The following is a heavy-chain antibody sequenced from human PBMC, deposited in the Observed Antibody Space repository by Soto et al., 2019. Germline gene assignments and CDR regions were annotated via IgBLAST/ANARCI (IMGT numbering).Heavy chain of an antibody. CDR1: GGSVSGFY. CDR2: INHSGTT. V-gene: IGHV4-34*01. J-gene: IGHJ4*02. CDR3: ARDSSGYKRFDY. D-gene: IGHD3-22*01. Sequence: SETLSLTCAVYGGSVSGFYWNWIRQPPGKGLEWIGDINHSGTTNYNPSLKSRLTISVDTSKNQFSLKLTSVTAADTAVYYCARDSSGYKRFDYWGQGTLVTVSS.